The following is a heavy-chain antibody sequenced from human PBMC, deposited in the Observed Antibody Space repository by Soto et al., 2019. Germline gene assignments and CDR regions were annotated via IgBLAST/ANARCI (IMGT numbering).Heavy chain of an antibody. J-gene: IGHJ5*02. Sequence: GGSLSLSCAASGFTFGSYAMSWVRQAPGKGLEWVSAISGSGGSTYYADSVKGRFTISRDNSKNTLYLQMNSLRAEDTAVYYCAKDQYVVVTTNWFDPWGQGTLVTVSS. CDR1: GFTFGSYA. CDR2: ISGSGGST. D-gene: IGHD2-21*02. CDR3: AKDQYVVVTTNWFDP. V-gene: IGHV3-23*01.